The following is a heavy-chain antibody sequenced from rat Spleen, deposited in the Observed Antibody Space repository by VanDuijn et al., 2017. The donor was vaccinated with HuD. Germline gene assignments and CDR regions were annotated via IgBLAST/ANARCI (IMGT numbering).Heavy chain of an antibody. J-gene: IGHJ2*01. Sequence: EVQLVESDGGLVQPGRSMKLSCAASGFTFSDYYMAWVRQAPKKGLEWVASISYEGNSTYYGDSVKGRFTISRDNAKSTLYLQMSSLRSEDTATHYCAREADVPFHYFDYWGQGVLVTVSS. D-gene: IGHD1-12*01. CDR2: ISYEGNST. V-gene: IGHV5-22*01. CDR3: AREADVPFHYFDY. CDR1: GFTFSDYY.